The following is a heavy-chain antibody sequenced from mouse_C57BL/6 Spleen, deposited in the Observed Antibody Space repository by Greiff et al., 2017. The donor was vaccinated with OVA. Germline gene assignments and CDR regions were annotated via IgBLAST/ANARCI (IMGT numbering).Heavy chain of an antibody. D-gene: IGHD4-1*01. Sequence: VQLQQSGPELVKPGASVKISCKASGYTFTDYYMNRVKQSHGKSLEWIGDINPNNGGTSYNQKFKGKATLTVDKSSSTAYMELRSLTSEDSAVYYCARWGLTGTFDYWGQGTTLTVSS. CDR1: GYTFTDYY. J-gene: IGHJ2*01. CDR3: ARWGLTGTFDY. V-gene: IGHV1-26*01. CDR2: INPNNGGT.